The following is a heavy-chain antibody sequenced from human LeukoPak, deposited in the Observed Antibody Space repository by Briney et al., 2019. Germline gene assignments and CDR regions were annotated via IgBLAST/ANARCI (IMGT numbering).Heavy chain of an antibody. Sequence: ASVKVSCKASGYTFTDYYIHWVRQAPGQGLEWVGWINPNSGGTNYAQKFQGRVTMTRDTSISTAYMELSRLRFDDTAMYYCARIHCSSTSCYFFDYWGQGTLVTVSS. V-gene: IGHV1-2*02. CDR2: INPNSGGT. CDR1: GYTFTDYY. CDR3: ARIHCSSTSCYFFDY. J-gene: IGHJ4*02. D-gene: IGHD2-2*01.